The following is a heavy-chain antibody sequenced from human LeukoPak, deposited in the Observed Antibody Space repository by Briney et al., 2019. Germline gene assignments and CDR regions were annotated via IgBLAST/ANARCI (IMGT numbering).Heavy chain of an antibody. J-gene: IGHJ5*02. CDR3: ASHGVVVPAASGSRNWFDP. CDR2: ISAYNGNT. V-gene: IGHV1-18*01. Sequence: ASVKVSCKASGYTFTSYGISWVRQAPGQGPEWMGWISAYNGNTNYAQKLQGRVTMTTDTSTSTAYMELRSLRSEDTAVYYCASHGVVVPAASGSRNWFDPWGQGTLVTVSS. D-gene: IGHD2-2*01. CDR1: GYTFTSYG.